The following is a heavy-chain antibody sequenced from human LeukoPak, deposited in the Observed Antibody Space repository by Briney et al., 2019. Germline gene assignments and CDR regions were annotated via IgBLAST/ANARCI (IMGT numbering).Heavy chain of an antibody. D-gene: IGHD1-26*01. J-gene: IGHJ4*02. CDR3: AALGDSIY. CDR1: GFAFSGYD. Sequence: GGSLRLSCAASGFAFSGYDMHWVRQVSGKGLEWVSAIGHAGDTYYAASVNGRFTISTEDAKNYFFLQMNSLRAGDAAVYFCAALGDSIYSGQGSLVTVSS. CDR2: IGHAGDT. V-gene: IGHV3-13*01.